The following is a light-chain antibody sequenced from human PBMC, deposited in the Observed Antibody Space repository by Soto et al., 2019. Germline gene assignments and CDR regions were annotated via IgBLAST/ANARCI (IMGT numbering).Light chain of an antibody. V-gene: IGKV3D-15*01. CDR1: QSININ. CDR2: GAS. J-gene: IGKJ4*01. Sequence: EVLMTQSPATLSVSPGERVTLSCRASQSININLAWYQQKPGQAPRVLIYGASSRASGIPDRFSGSGSGTDFTLTISRLEHDDFAFYYCQQYDNWPPLTFGGGTRVEIK. CDR3: QQYDNWPPLT.